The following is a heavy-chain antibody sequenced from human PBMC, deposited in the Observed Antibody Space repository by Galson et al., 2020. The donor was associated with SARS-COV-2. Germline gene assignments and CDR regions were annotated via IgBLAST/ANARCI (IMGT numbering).Heavy chain of an antibody. CDR2: IRSKAYGGTT. D-gene: IGHD4-17*01. J-gene: IGHJ6*02. Sequence: GESLKISCTASGFTFGDYAMSWFRQAPGKGLEWVGFIRSKAYGGTTEYAASVKGRFTISRDDSKSIAYLQMNSLKTEDTAVYYCTRDGSGDYVYGYYGMDVWGQGTTVTVSS. V-gene: IGHV3-49*03. CDR3: TRDGSGDYVYGYYGMDV. CDR1: GFTFGDYA.